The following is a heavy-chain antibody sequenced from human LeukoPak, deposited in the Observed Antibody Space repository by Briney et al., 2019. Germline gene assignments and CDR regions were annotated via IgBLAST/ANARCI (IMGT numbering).Heavy chain of an antibody. CDR3: AKQANCGGSCPRATYYFDY. CDR1: GFTFSSYA. CDR2: ISGSGGST. Sequence: GGSLRLSCAASGFTFSSYAMSWVRQAPGKGLEWVSAISGSGGSTYYADSVKGRFTISRDNSKNTLYLQMTSLRAEDPAVYYCAKQANCGGSCPRATYYFDYWGQGTLVTVSS. D-gene: IGHD2-15*01. V-gene: IGHV3-23*01. J-gene: IGHJ4*02.